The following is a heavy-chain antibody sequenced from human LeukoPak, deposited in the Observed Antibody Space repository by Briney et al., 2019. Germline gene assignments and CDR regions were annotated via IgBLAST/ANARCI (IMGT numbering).Heavy chain of an antibody. CDR1: GYTFTSYC. V-gene: IGHV1-46*01. J-gene: IGHJ6*03. CDR3: ARDEGGDWPYYYYYMDV. Sequence: ASVKVSCKASGYTFTSYCMHWVRQAPGPGLEWMGIINPSGGSTSYAQKFQGRVTMTRDTSTSTVYMELSSLRSEDTAVYYCARDEGGDWPYYYYYMDVWGKGTTVTVSS. CDR2: INPSGGST. D-gene: IGHD2-21*02.